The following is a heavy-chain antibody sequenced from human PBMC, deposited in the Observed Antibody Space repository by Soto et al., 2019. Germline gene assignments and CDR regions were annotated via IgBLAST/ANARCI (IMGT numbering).Heavy chain of an antibody. Sequence: QVQLVESGGGVVQPGRSLRLSCAASGFTFSSYGMHWVRQAPGKGLEWVAVISYDGSNKYYADSVKGRFTISRDNSRNTLYLQMIILRAEDTAVYYCAWSPYSVSYLAYFDYWGQGTLVTVSS. D-gene: IGHD1-26*01. J-gene: IGHJ4*02. CDR2: ISYDGSNK. V-gene: IGHV3-30*03. CDR1: GFTFSSYG. CDR3: AWSPYSVSYLAYFDY.